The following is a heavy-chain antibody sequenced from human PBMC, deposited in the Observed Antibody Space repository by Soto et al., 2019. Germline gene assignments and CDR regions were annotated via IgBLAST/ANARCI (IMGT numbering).Heavy chain of an antibody. CDR2: IIPIFGTA. J-gene: IGHJ4*02. D-gene: IGHD2-15*01. CDR1: GGTFSSYA. CDR3: ARDRYCSGGSCYSANY. Sequence: GASVKVSCKASGGTFSSYAISWVRQAPGQGLEWMGGIIPIFGTANYAQKFQGRVTITADESTSTAYMELGSLRSEDTAVYYCARDRYCSGGSCYSANYWGQGTMVTVS. V-gene: IGHV1-69*13.